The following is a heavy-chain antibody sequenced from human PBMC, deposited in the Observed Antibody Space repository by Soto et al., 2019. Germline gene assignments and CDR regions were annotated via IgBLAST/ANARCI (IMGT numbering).Heavy chain of an antibody. CDR1: GGTSNSYA. D-gene: IGHD2-21*01. Sequence: ASVKVSCKASGGTSNSYAISWVRQAPGQGLEWMGGIIPIFDTTNYGQKFQGRLTVTADKSTTTAYMELSSLRSDDTAVYYCAKRSSDNSGPFDSWGQGTLVTVSS. CDR3: AKRSSDNSGPFDS. J-gene: IGHJ4*02. CDR2: IIPIFDTT. V-gene: IGHV1-69*06.